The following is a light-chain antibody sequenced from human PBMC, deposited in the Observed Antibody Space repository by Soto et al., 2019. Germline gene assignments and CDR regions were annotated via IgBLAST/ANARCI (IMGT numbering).Light chain of an antibody. J-gene: IGLJ3*02. V-gene: IGLV1-44*01. CDR2: SKN. Sequence: QSVLTQPPSASGTPGQRVTISCSGSSSNIGSNTVNWYQQLPGTAPKLLIYSKNQRPSGVPDRFPGSKSGTSASLAISGLRSEDEADYYCAAWDDSLNGWVFGGGTKLTVL. CDR3: AAWDDSLNGWV. CDR1: SSNIGSNT.